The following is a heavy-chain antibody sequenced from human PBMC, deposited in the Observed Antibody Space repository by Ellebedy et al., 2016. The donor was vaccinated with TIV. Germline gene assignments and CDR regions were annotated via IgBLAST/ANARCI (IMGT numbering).Heavy chain of an antibody. CDR2: IWSDGNTK. J-gene: IGHJ4*02. CDR3: ASGGGSYHWYYFDY. CDR1: GFTFGGYG. D-gene: IGHD3-10*01. V-gene: IGHV3-33*01. Sequence: GESLKISXAASGFTFGGYGMHWVRQAPGKGLEWVAVIWSDGNTKYYADSVKGRFTISRDNSKNTVYLQMNSLRAEDTAVFYCASGGGSYHWYYFDYWGQGALVTVSS.